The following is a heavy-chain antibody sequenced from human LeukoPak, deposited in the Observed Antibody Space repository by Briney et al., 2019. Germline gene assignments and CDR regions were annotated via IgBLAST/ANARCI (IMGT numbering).Heavy chain of an antibody. V-gene: IGHV3-23*01. D-gene: IGHD6-13*01. J-gene: IGHJ4*02. CDR1: GFTFSSYA. CDR2: ISGSGGST. Sequence: PGGSLRLSCAASGFTFSSYAMSWVRQAPGKGLEWVSAISGSGGSTYYADSVKGRFTISRDNSKNTLYLQMNSLRAEDTAVYYCAKDWGSSSCQYYFDYWGQGTLVTVSS. CDR3: AKDWGSSSCQYYFDY.